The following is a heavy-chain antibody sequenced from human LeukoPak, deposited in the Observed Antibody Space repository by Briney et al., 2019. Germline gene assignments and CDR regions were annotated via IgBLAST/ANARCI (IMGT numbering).Heavy chain of an antibody. Sequence: PGGSLRLSCAASGFTFKSYWMHWARQVPGRGLVWVSRINSDGSSTSYADSVKGRFTISRDNAKNTLFLQMNSLRAEDTAVYYCVRGDFWSGAAYYYYYMDVWGKGTTVTVSS. CDR3: VRGDFWSGAAYYYYYMDV. J-gene: IGHJ6*03. CDR1: GFTFKSYW. V-gene: IGHV3-74*01. CDR2: INSDGSST. D-gene: IGHD3-3*01.